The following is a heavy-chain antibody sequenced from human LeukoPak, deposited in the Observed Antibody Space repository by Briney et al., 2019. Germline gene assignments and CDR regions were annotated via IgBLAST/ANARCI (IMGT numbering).Heavy chain of an antibody. V-gene: IGHV3-7*01. CDR2: IKQDGSEK. Sequence: GGSLRLPFAPLVLPFSSYWISGVPQAPGRGREGVANIKQDGSEKYYVDSVKGRFTISRDNAKNSLYLQMNSLRAEDTAVYYCASALVVAAPCMDVWGQGTTVTVSS. D-gene: IGHD2-15*01. J-gene: IGHJ6*02. CDR3: ASALVVAAPCMDV. CDR1: VLPFSSYW.